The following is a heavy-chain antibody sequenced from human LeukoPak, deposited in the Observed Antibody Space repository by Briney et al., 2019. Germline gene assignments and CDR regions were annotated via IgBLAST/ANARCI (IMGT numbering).Heavy chain of an antibody. CDR1: GFIFDDYT. D-gene: IGHD3-22*01. CDR3: AKDLTYESSGSVIDN. V-gene: IGHV3-43*01. J-gene: IGHJ4*02. CDR2: VSWDGTT. Sequence: GGSLRLSCAASGFIFDDYTMHWVRHAPGKTLECVSLVSWDGTTYYGDSVKGRFTISRENSKNSLYLQMDSLRSEDTAFYYCAKDLTYESSGSVIDNWGQGTLVTVSS.